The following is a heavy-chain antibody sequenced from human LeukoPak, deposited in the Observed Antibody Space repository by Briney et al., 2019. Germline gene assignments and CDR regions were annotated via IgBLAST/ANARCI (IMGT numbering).Heavy chain of an antibody. CDR3: ARNDSGGFDAFDI. J-gene: IGHJ3*02. D-gene: IGHD3-22*01. CDR2: IHYSASPYYINYRGST. V-gene: IGHV4-39*01. CDR1: GGSISSNTYY. Sequence: SETLSLTCTVSGGSISSNTYYWGWIRQPPGKGLEWIGSIHYSASPYYINYRGSTFYNPSLKSRVTISVDTSKTEFSLKLSSVIAADTAIYYCARNDSGGFDAFDIWGQGTMVTVSS.